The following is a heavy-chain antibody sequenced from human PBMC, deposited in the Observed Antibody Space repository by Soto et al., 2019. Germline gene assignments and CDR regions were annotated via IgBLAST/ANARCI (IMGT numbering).Heavy chain of an antibody. V-gene: IGHV1-8*01. D-gene: IGHD6-19*01. CDR1: GYTFTSYD. J-gene: IGHJ4*02. CDR3: ARERAVAGFDY. Sequence: GASVKVSCKASGYTFTSYDINWVRQATGQGSEWMGWMDPNSGNTAYAQKFQGRVTMTKNTSISTAHMELSSLRSEDTAVYYCARERAVAGFDYWGQGTLVTVSS. CDR2: MDPNSGNT.